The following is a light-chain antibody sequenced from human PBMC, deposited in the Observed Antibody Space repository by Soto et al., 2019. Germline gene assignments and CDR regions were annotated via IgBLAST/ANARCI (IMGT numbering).Light chain of an antibody. J-gene: IGKJ2*01. CDR2: GAS. Sequence: EIVMTQSQATLSVSPGERATLSCRASQSVSSNLAWYQQKPGQAPRLLLYGASTRATGIPARFSGSGSGTEFTITISSLQSEDFAVYYCQQYNNWPPYTFGQGTKLEIK. CDR3: QQYNNWPPYT. CDR1: QSVSSN. V-gene: IGKV3-15*01.